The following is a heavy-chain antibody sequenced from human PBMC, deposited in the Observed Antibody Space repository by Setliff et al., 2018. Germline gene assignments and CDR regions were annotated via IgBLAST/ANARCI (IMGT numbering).Heavy chain of an antibody. D-gene: IGHD2-15*01. CDR3: TRELRSPYWHIDL. CDR2: FIPVLRKA. J-gene: IGHJ4*02. CDR1: GGTFSSDA. Sequence: SVKVSCKASGGTFSSDAITWVRQAPGQGLEWMGRFIPVLRKANYAQGFQGRVTITADDLELSRLRSEDTAIYYCTRELRSPYWHIDLWGQGTLVTVSS. V-gene: IGHV1-69*13.